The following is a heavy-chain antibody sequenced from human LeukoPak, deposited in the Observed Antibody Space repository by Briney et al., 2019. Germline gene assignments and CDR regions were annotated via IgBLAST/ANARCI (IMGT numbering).Heavy chain of an antibody. V-gene: IGHV4-59*01. D-gene: IGHD6-19*01. CDR2: IYYSGST. Sequence: SETLSLTCTVSGGSISSYYWSWIRQPPGKGLEWIGYIYYSGSTNYNPSLKSRVTISVDTSKNQFSLKLSSVTAADTAVYYCARGGGWYGSTGRYFDYWGQGTLVTVSS. CDR1: GGSISSYY. J-gene: IGHJ4*02. CDR3: ARGGGWYGSTGRYFDY.